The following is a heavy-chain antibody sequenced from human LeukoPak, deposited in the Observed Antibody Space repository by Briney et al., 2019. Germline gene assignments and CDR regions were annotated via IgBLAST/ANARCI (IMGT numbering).Heavy chain of an antibody. CDR3: AREVADYYYGMDV. CDR1: GFTVSSNY. J-gene: IGHJ6*02. V-gene: IGHV3-66*02. CDR2: IYSGGST. Sequence: GGSLRLSCAASGFTVSSNYMCWVRQAPGKGLEWVSVIYSGGSTYYADSVKGRFAISRDNSKNTLYLQMNSLRAEDTAVYYCAREVADYYYGMDVWGQGTTVTVSS. D-gene: IGHD2-15*01.